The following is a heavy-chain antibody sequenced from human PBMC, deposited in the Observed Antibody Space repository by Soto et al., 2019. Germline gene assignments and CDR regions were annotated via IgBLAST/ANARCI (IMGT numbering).Heavy chain of an antibody. CDR3: ARSYDSSGFDAFDI. CDR2: IYYSGST. Sequence: SETLSLTCTVSGGSISSYYWSWIRQPPGKGLEWIGYIYYSGSTNYNPSLKSRVTISVDTSKNQFSLKLSSVTAADTAVYYCARSYDSSGFDAFDIWGQGTMVTVSS. J-gene: IGHJ3*02. D-gene: IGHD3-22*01. CDR1: GGSISSYY. V-gene: IGHV4-59*01.